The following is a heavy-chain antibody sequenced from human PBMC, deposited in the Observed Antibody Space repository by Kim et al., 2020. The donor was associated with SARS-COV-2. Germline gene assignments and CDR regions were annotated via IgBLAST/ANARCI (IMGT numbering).Heavy chain of an antibody. CDR1: GYTFTDFY. Sequence: ASVKVSCKASGYTFTDFYMHWVRQAPGQGLEWMGWINPKSGDTNYAQKFHDRVTMTRDTSISTVNVELRRLTSDDTAVYYCARVGGGWSPDDSWGQGTLVTVSS. V-gene: IGHV1-2*02. D-gene: IGHD6-19*01. CDR3: ARVGGGWSPDDS. J-gene: IGHJ4*02. CDR2: INPKSGDT.